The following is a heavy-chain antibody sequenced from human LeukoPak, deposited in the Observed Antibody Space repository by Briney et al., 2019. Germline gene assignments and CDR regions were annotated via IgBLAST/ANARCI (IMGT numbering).Heavy chain of an antibody. CDR3: ARGREGYNYRYSDY. J-gene: IGHJ4*02. CDR2: INSDGSSA. Sequence: GGSLRLSCAASGFTFTGYWMHWVRQAPGKGLVWVSRINSDGSSAHCADSVKGRFTISRDSAKNTLYLQMNSLRAEDAAVYYCARGREGYNYRYSDYWGQGTLVTVSS. V-gene: IGHV3-74*01. D-gene: IGHD5-24*01. CDR1: GFTFTGYW.